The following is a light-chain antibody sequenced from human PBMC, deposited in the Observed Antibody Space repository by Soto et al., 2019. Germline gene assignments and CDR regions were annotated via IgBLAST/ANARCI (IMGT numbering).Light chain of an antibody. J-gene: IGKJ5*01. CDR1: QSAGSF. Sequence: EIVLTQSPATLSLSPGERATLSCRASQSAGSFLAWYQQKPGQAPRLLIYYISTRATGIPARFSGSGSGTEFTLTINSLQSEDSAVYYCQQHNQWPITFGQGTRLEI. CDR2: YIS. V-gene: IGKV3D-15*01. CDR3: QQHNQWPIT.